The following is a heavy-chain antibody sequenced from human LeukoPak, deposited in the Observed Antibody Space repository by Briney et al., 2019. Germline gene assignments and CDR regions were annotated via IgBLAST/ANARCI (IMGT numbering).Heavy chain of an antibody. V-gene: IGHV3-23*01. CDR2: ISGNGGTT. J-gene: IGHJ1*01. D-gene: IGHD4-17*01. CDR1: GFTFSSYA. Sequence: GGSLRLSCAASGFTFSSYAMSWVRQAPGKGLEWVSAISGNGGTTFYADSVKGRFTISRDNSKNTLYLQMNSLRAEDTAVYYCAKDYGDYGSLEYFQHWGQGTLVTVSS. CDR3: AKDYGDYGSLEYFQH.